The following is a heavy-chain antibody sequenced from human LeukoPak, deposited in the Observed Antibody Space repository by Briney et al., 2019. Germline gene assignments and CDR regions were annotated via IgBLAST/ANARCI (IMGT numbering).Heavy chain of an antibody. CDR3: AKRYGLGLSPFDY. Sequence: PGGSLRLSCAASRFTFSTYAMSWVRQAPGKGLEWVSAISGSGGSTYYADSVKGRFTISRDNSKNTLYLQMNSLRGEDTAVYSCAKRYGLGLSPFDYWGKGALIAVSS. D-gene: IGHD3-10*01. CDR1: RFTFSTYA. V-gene: IGHV3-23*01. CDR2: ISGSGGST. J-gene: IGHJ4*02.